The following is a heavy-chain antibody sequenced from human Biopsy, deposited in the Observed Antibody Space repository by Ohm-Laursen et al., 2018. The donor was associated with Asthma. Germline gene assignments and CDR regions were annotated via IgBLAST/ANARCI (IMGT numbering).Heavy chain of an antibody. CDR3: ARGYSGSDRIVYYYSGLEV. V-gene: IGHV1-69*13. J-gene: IGHJ6*02. D-gene: IGHD5-12*01. Sequence: SVKVSCKASGYTFTGHYLHWVRQAPGQGLEWMGGLIPVLGTPDHAQMFEGRVTITADESTSTAYMELSSLSSEDTAVYYCARGYSGSDRIVYYYSGLEVWGQGTTVTVSS. CDR2: LIPVLGTP. CDR1: GYTFTGHY.